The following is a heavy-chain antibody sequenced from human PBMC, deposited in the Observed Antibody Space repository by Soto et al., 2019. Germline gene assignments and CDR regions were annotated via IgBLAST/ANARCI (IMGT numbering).Heavy chain of an antibody. V-gene: IGHV6-1*01. Sequence: PSQTLSLTCALSGDSVSSNSAAWNWIRQSPSRGLEWLGRTYYRSKWYNDYAVSVKSRITINPDTSKNQFSLQLNSVTPEDTAVYYCARDILAGSSSSYYYYGMDVWGQGTTVTVSS. CDR3: ARDILAGSSSSYYYYGMDV. CDR2: TYYRSKWYN. D-gene: IGHD6-6*01. J-gene: IGHJ6*02. CDR1: GDSVSSNSAA.